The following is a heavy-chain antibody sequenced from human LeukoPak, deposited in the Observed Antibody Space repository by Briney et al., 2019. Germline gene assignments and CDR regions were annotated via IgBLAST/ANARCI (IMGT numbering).Heavy chain of an antibody. CDR1: GGSINNIH. Sequence: PSGTLSLTCTVSGGSINNIHWSWSRQPPGKGLEWIGYIYYRGTMYNASLKSRITMSLDTSKNQASLKLSSVTAADTAMYYCATLSWAADFDSWGQGSLVIVSS. D-gene: IGHD2-15*01. CDR2: IYYRGT. J-gene: IGHJ4*02. V-gene: IGHV4-59*08. CDR3: ATLSWAADFDS.